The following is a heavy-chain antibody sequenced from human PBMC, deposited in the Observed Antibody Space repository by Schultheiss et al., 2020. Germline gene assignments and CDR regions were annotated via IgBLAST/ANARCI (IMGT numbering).Heavy chain of an antibody. CDR3: ATACTPLRYFDWLSISPGGGNWFDP. CDR2: FDPEDGET. J-gene: IGHJ5*02. CDR1: GYTLTELS. V-gene: IGHV1-24*01. Sequence: ASVKVSCKVSGYTLTELSMHWVRQAPGKGLEWMGGFDPEDGETIYAQKFQGRVTMTEDTSTDTAYMELSSLRSEDTAVYYCATACTPLRYFDWLSISPGGGNWFDPWGQGTLVTVSS. D-gene: IGHD3-9*01.